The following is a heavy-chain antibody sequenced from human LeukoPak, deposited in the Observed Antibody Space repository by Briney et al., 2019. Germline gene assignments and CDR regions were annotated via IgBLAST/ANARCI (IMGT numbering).Heavy chain of an antibody. CDR1: GYSFTSYW. J-gene: IGHJ6*02. CDR3: ARQMTTVTTNYYYYGMDV. V-gene: IGHV5-51*01. Sequence: GESLKISCKGSGYSFTSYWLGWVRQMPGKGLEWMGIIYPGDSDTRYSPSFQGQVTISADKSISTAYLQWSSLKASDTAMYYCARQMTTVTTNYYYYGMDVWGQGTTVTVSS. D-gene: IGHD4-17*01. CDR2: IYPGDSDT.